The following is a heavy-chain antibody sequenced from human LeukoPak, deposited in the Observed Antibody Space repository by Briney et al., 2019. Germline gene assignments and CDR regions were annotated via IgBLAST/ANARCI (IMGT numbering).Heavy chain of an antibody. D-gene: IGHD6-19*01. CDR2: IKQDGSEK. J-gene: IGHJ4*02. CDR1: GFTFSSYW. V-gene: IGHV3-7*01. CDR3: AKVPVVVSGWYFLDY. Sequence: GGSLRLSCAASGFTFSSYWMSWVRQAPGKGLEWVAKIKQDGSEKYYVDSVKGRFTISRDNSKNTLYLQMNSLRAEDTAVYYCAKVPVVVSGWYFLDYWGQGTLVTVSS.